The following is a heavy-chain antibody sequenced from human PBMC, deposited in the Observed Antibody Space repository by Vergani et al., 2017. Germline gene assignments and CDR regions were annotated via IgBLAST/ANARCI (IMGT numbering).Heavy chain of an antibody. CDR2: IRYDDSRNK. D-gene: IGHD2-8*01. J-gene: IGHJ3*02. CDR1: GFTFNNSN. Sequence: QVQLVESGGGVVQPGESLRLSCAASTSGFTFNNSNMHWVRQAPGKGLEWVAFIRYDDSRNKYYAASVQGRFIISRDNSKNTVFLQMNSLRPEDSALYYCTKDFVPSRAFDIWGQGTMVTVSS. CDR3: TKDFVPSRAFDI. V-gene: IGHV3-30*02.